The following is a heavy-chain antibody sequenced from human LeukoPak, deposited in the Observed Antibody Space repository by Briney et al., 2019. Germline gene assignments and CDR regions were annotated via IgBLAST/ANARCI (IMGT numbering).Heavy chain of an antibody. Sequence: ASVRVSCKVSGITLNDLSIQWVRQAPGKGLEWMGGFDPEDGETIYASKFQARVTMTQDTHEDTAYMELSSLRSEDTAVYYCATDGIPGATTTLDYWGQGTLVTVSS. V-gene: IGHV1-24*01. J-gene: IGHJ4*02. CDR2: FDPEDGET. CDR1: GITLNDLS. D-gene: IGHD1-26*01. CDR3: ATDGIPGATTTLDY.